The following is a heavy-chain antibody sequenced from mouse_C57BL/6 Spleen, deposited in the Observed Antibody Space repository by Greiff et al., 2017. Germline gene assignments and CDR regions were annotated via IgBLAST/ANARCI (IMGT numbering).Heavy chain of an antibody. J-gene: IGHJ3*01. D-gene: IGHD2-14*01. CDR3: ARSESTTREGRAWFAY. Sequence: QVQLQQSGPELVKPGASVKLSCKASGYTFTSYDINWVKQRPGQGLEWIGWIYPRDGSTKYNEKFKGKATLTVDTSSSTAYMELLSLTSEDSAVYFCARSESTTREGRAWFAYWGQGTLVTVSA. V-gene: IGHV1-85*01. CDR1: GYTFTSYD. CDR2: IYPRDGST.